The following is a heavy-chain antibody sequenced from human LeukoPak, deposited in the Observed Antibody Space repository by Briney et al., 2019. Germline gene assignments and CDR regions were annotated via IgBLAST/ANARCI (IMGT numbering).Heavy chain of an antibody. V-gene: IGHV4-39*01. Sequence: PSETLSLTCTVSGGSISSSTYYWGWIRQPPGKGLEWIGSIYYSGNTYYNPSLKSRVTISVDTSKNQFSLKLSSVTAADTAVYYCALNGPFDYWGQGTLVTVSS. J-gene: IGHJ4*02. D-gene: IGHD2-8*01. CDR2: IYYSGNT. CDR3: ALNGPFDY. CDR1: GGSISSSTYY.